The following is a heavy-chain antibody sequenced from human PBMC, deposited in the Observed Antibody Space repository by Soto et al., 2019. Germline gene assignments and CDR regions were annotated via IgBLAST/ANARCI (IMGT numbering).Heavy chain of an antibody. CDR3: VRDGTKTLRDWFDP. V-gene: IGHV4-4*07. CDR2: IYATGTT. Sequence: ETLSLTCTVSGASISGFYWSWIRKSAGKGLEWIGRIYATGTTDYNPSLKSRVMMSVDTSKKQFSLKLRSVTAADTAVYYCVRDGTKTLRDWFDPWGQGMSVTVSS. D-gene: IGHD1-1*01. CDR1: GASISGFY. J-gene: IGHJ5*02.